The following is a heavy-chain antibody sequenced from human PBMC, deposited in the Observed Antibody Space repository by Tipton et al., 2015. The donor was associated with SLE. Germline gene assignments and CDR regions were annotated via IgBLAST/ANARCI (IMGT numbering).Heavy chain of an antibody. CDR1: GGSISSSSYY. D-gene: IGHD3-10*01. Sequence: TLSLTCTVSGGSISSSSYYWGWIRQPPGKGLEWIGEINHSGSTNYNPSLKSRVTISVDTSKNQFSLKLSSVTAADTAVYYCAGRGVRGVIITSVYWGQGTLVTVSS. CDR2: INHSGST. J-gene: IGHJ4*02. CDR3: AGRGVRGVIITSVY. V-gene: IGHV4-39*07.